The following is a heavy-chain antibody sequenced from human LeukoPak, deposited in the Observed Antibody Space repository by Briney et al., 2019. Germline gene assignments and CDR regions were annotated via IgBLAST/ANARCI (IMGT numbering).Heavy chain of an antibody. CDR1: GYSISNGYY. CDR2: INHSGST. J-gene: IGHJ4*02. Sequence: SETLSLTCTVSGYSISNGYYWDWIRQPPGRGLEWIGEINHSGSTNYNPSLKSRVTISVDTSKNQFSLKLSSVTAADTAVYYCARDELGFDYWGQGTLVTVSS. CDR3: ARDELGFDY. D-gene: IGHD7-27*01. V-gene: IGHV4-38-2*02.